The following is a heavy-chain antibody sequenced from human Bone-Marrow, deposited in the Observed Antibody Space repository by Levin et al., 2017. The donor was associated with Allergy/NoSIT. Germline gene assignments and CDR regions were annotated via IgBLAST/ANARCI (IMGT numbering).Heavy chain of an antibody. CDR1: GFTFTNYA. Sequence: GESLKISCAVSGFTFTNYAMSWVRQPPGKGLEWVSSISGSGVSTYSADSVKGRFTISRDMSQNTLYLQMNNVRAEDTAVYYCAKGGWYGSDWFCAFDIWGQGTMVTVSS. V-gene: IGHV3-23*01. CDR3: AKGGWYGSDWFCAFDI. CDR2: ISGSGVST. D-gene: IGHD6-13*01. J-gene: IGHJ3*02.